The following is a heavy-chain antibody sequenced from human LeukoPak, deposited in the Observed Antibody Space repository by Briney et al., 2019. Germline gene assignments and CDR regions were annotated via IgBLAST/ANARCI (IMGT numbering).Heavy chain of an antibody. CDR3: AKVAAPANWFDP. CDR1: GITFDSYA. V-gene: IGHV3-23*01. D-gene: IGHD6-6*01. J-gene: IGHJ5*02. Sequence: GGSLRLSCAAAGITFDSYAMSWVRQAPGKGLEWVSAISGSGGSTYYADSVKGRFTISRDNSKNTLYLQMNSLRAEDTAVYYCAKVAAPANWFDPWGQGTLVTVSS. CDR2: ISGSGGST.